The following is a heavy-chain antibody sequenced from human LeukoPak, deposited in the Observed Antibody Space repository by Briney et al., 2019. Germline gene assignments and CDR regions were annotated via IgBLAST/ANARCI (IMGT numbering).Heavy chain of an antibody. CDR3: ARGTYYYDSSGYPRPFDY. CDR1: GGSISSGGYY. V-gene: IGHV4-31*03. Sequence: PSETLSLTCTVSGGSISSGGYYWSWIRQHPGKGLEWIGYIYYSGSTYYNPSIKSRVTISVVTSKNQFSLKLSSVTAADTAVYYCARGTYYYDSSGYPRPFDYWGQGTLVTVSS. CDR2: IYYSGST. J-gene: IGHJ4*02. D-gene: IGHD3-22*01.